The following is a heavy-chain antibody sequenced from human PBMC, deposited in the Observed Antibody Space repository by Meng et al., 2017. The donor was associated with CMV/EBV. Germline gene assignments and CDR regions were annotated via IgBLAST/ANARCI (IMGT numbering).Heavy chain of an antibody. D-gene: IGHD3-3*01. CDR2: IIPIFGTA. J-gene: IGHJ4*02. Sequence: SVKVSCKASGYTFTSYAISWVRQAPGQGLEWMGGIIPIFGTANYAQKFQGRVTITTDESTSTAYMELSSLRSEDTAVYYCARHTRFGVVISGVDYWGQGTLVTVSS. V-gene: IGHV1-69*05. CDR1: GYTFTSYA. CDR3: ARHTRFGVVISGVDY.